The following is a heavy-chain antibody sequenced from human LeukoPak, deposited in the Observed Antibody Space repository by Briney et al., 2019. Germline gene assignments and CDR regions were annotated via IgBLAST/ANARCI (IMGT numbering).Heavy chain of an antibody. CDR1: GGSFSGYY. V-gene: IGHV4-34*01. CDR3: ARVRAVAGIWPFDY. Sequence: PSETLSLTCAVYGGSFSGYYWSWIRQPPGKGLEWIGEIYHSGSTNYNPSLKSRVTISVDKSKNQFSLKLSSVTAADTAVYYCARVRAVAGIWPFDYWGQGTLVTVSS. J-gene: IGHJ4*02. D-gene: IGHD6-19*01. CDR2: IYHSGST.